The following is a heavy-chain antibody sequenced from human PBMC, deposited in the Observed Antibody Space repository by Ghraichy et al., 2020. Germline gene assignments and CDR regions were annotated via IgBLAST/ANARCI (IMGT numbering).Heavy chain of an antibody. CDR1: GDSLNNYY. D-gene: IGHD2-2*01. CDR2: IYHNGRT. CDR3: ARDQEWRASSPGFDP. J-gene: IGHJ5*02. Sequence: SETLSLTCTVSGDSLNNYYWSWIRQAPGKGLEWIGSIYHNGRTKYNPSLKSRVTMSVDTSKNQFSLSLTSVTAADTAVFYCARDQEWRASSPGFDPWGQGTLVSVSP. V-gene: IGHV4-59*01.